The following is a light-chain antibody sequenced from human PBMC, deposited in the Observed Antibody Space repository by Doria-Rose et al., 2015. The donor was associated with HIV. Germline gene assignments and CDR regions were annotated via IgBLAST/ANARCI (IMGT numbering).Light chain of an antibody. V-gene: IGKV3-20*01. CDR1: QRFSSTY. CDR2: DGS. J-gene: IGKJ1*01. Sequence: TQSPGTLSLSPGERATLSCRASQRFSSTYLAWYQQKPGQAPSLLIYDGSTRATGIPDRFSASGSGTDFTLTINRLELEDFALYYCHQYGTSWTFGQGTKVEI. CDR3: HQYGTSWT.